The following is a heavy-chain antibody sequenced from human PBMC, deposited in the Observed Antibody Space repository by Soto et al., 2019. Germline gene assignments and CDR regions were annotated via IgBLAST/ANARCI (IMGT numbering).Heavy chain of an antibody. D-gene: IGHD6-13*01. CDR3: ASGRRAFNSSWFDY. J-gene: IGHJ4*02. Sequence: SETLTLTCAVYGGSFSDYYWSWIRQPPGKGLEWIGEINHSGSTNYNPSLKSRVTISVDTSKNQFSLKLSFVTAADTAVYYCASGRRAFNSSWFDYWGQGTLVTISS. CDR1: GGSFSDYY. V-gene: IGHV4-34*01. CDR2: INHSGST.